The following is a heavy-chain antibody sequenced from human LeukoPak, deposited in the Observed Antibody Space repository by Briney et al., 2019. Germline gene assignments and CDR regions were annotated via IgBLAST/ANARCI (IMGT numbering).Heavy chain of an antibody. J-gene: IGHJ4*02. V-gene: IGHV3-30*19. D-gene: IGHD6-6*01. CDR2: ISYDGSNK. CDR3: ARSIAARHSFEFDY. Sequence: GGSLRLSCAASGYTFSRHGIHWVRQAPGKGLEWVAVISYDGSNKYYADSVKGRFTISRDNSKNTLYLQMNSLRAEDTAVYYCARSIAARHSFEFDYWGQGTLVTVS. CDR1: GYTFSRHG.